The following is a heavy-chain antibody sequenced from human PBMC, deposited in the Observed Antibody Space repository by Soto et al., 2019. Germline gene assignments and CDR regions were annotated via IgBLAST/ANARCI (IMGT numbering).Heavy chain of an antibody. CDR1: GFTFSSYA. CDR2: ISGSGGST. V-gene: IGHV3-23*01. CDR3: AKDSVAGPTYYFDY. Sequence: GSLRLSCAASGFTFSSYAMSWVRQAPGKGLEWVSAISGSGGSTYYADSVKGRFTISRDNSKNTLYLQMNSLRAEDTAVYYCAKDSVAGPTYYFDYWGQGTLVTVPQ. D-gene: IGHD6-19*01. J-gene: IGHJ4*02.